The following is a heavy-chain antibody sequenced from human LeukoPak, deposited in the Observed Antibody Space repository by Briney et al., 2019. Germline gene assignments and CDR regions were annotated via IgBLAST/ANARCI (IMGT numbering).Heavy chain of an antibody. Sequence: RSSETLSLTCTVSGGSISNYYWDWIRQPPGKRLEWIGFICHSGSTSYNPSLKSRVTMSVDTSKNQLSLNLSSVTAADAAIYYCAKRLGTGWFDPWGQGTLVTVSS. D-gene: IGHD1-14*01. J-gene: IGHJ5*02. V-gene: IGHV4-59*08. CDR2: ICHSGST. CDR3: AKRLGTGWFDP. CDR1: GGSISNYY.